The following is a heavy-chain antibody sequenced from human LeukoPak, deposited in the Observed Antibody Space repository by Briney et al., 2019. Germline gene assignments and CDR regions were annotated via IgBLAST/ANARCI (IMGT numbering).Heavy chain of an antibody. Sequence: ASVKVSCKASGYTFTSYATTWVRQAPGQGLEWMGWISAFNGNTNYSQKLQGRVTMTTDTSTNTAYMELRSLRSDDTAVYYCARVEVSVYTVTSLSPSHYYYYGMDVWGQGTTVTVSS. D-gene: IGHD4-11*01. CDR3: ARVEVSVYTVTSLSPSHYYYYGMDV. CDR1: GYTFTSYA. J-gene: IGHJ6*02. CDR2: ISAFNGNT. V-gene: IGHV1-18*01.